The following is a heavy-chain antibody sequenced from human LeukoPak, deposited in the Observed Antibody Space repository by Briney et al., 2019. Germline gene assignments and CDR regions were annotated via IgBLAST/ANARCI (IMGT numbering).Heavy chain of an antibody. D-gene: IGHD3-22*01. CDR1: GGTFSSYA. J-gene: IGHJ4*02. CDR3: ARATYYYDSSGYYFSAPLFDY. V-gene: IGHV1-69*05. Sequence: SSVKVSCKASGGTFSSYAISWVRQAPGQGLEWMGRIIPIFGTANYAQKFQGRVTITTDESTRTAYMELSSLRSEDTAVYYCARATYYYDSSGYYFSAPLFDYWGQGTLVTVSS. CDR2: IIPIFGTA.